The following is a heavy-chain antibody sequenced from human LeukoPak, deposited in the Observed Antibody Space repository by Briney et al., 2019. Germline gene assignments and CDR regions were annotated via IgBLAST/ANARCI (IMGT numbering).Heavy chain of an antibody. CDR3: ARVRIAAAGNGAFDI. Sequence: GGSLRLSCAASGFSFSTYNMNWVRQAPGKGLEWVAVISYDGSNKYYADSVKGRFTISRDNSKNTLYLQMNSLRAEDTAVYYCARVRIAAAGNGAFDIWGQGTMVTVSS. D-gene: IGHD6-13*01. CDR2: ISYDGSNK. V-gene: IGHV3-30*03. CDR1: GFSFSTYN. J-gene: IGHJ3*02.